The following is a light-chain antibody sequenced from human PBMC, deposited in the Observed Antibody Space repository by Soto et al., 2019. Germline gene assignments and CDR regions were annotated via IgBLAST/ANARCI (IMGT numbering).Light chain of an antibody. Sequence: QSVLTQPPSASGTPGQRVTISCSGSRSNIGSNYVYWYQQLPGTAPKLLIYRNNQRPSGVPDRFSGSKSGTSASLAISGLRSEDEADYYCAAWDDSLSGRVFGGGTKLPVL. J-gene: IGLJ3*02. V-gene: IGLV1-47*01. CDR1: RSNIGSNY. CDR3: AAWDDSLSGRV. CDR2: RNN.